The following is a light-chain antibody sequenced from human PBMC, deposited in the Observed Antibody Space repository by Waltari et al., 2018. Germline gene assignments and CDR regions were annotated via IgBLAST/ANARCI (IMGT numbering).Light chain of an antibody. V-gene: IGLV1-44*01. CDR3: AAWDDSLNGRWV. Sequence: QSVLTQPPSASGTPGQGVTISCSGGASNIGNNVVNWYQQVPGKAPKLLIYRSDRGPAGVPDRCSGSKPGTSASLASSGLQSEDEADYYCAAWDDSLNGRWVFGGGTKVTVL. CDR2: RSD. CDR1: ASNIGNNV. J-gene: IGLJ3*02.